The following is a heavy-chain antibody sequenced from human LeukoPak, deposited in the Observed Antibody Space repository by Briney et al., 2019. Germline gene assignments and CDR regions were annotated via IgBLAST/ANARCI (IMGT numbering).Heavy chain of an antibody. CDR3: ARHEIVGRWLQYLGY. J-gene: IGHJ4*02. CDR2: IYYSGST. CDR1: GGSIDSNS. D-gene: IGHD5-24*01. V-gene: IGHV4-39*01. Sequence: SETLSLTCTVSGGSIDSNSWTWIRQPPGKGLEWIGSIYYSGSTYYNPSLKSRVTISVDTSKNQFSLKLSSVTAADTAVYYCARHEIVGRWLQYLGYWGQGTLVTVSS.